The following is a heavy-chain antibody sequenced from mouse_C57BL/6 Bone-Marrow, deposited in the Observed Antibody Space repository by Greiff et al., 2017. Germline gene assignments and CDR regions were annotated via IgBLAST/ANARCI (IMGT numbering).Heavy chain of an antibody. J-gene: IGHJ1*03. Sequence: EVQVVESGEGLVKPGGSLKLSCAASGFTFSSYAMSWVRQTPEKRLEWVAYISSGGDYIYYADTVKGRFTISRDNARTTLYLQMRSLKSDDTAMDYCTRDCYYWYFDVWGTGTTVTVSS. V-gene: IGHV5-9-1*02. CDR1: GFTFSSYA. CDR3: TRDCYYWYFDV. CDR2: ISSGGDYI.